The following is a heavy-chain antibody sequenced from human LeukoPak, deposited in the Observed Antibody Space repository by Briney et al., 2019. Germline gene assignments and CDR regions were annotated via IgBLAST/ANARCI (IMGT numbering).Heavy chain of an antibody. V-gene: IGHV4-30-4*01. CDR2: IYYSGSI. D-gene: IGHD3-10*01. CDR3: ARDDTDGEEYFQH. J-gene: IGHJ1*01. Sequence: SQTLSLTCTVSGGSISSGDYYWSWIRQPPGKGLECIGSIYYSGSIYYNPSLKSRVTISVDTSKNQFSLKLSSVTAADTAVYYCARDDTDGEEYFQHWGQGTLVTVSS. CDR1: GGSISSGDYY.